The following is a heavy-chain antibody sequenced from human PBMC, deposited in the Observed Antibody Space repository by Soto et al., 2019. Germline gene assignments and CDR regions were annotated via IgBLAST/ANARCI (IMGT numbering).Heavy chain of an antibody. Sequence: QLQLQESGPGLVKPSETLSLTCTVSGGSISSSSFHWGWIRQPPGKGLEWIGSIYYSGSTYYSPSLKLPVPISVATSKNQFSLKLSSVTAADTAVYYCARRERAAGTDWWFDPWGQGTLVTVSS. J-gene: IGHJ5*02. V-gene: IGHV4-39*01. CDR3: ARRERAAGTDWWFDP. D-gene: IGHD6-13*01. CDR1: GGSISSSSFH. CDR2: IYYSGST.